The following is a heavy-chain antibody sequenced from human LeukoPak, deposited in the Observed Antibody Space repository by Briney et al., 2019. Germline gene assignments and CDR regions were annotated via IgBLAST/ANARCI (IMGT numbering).Heavy chain of an antibody. V-gene: IGHV4-4*09. CDR1: GGSICSYY. CDR2: IYTSGST. D-gene: IGHD3-16*01. Sequence: SETLSLTCSVSGGSICSYYCNWIRQPPGKGLEWIGYIYTSGSTNYNPSLKSRVTMSVDTSKNQVSLKLSSVTAADTAVYYCARWGAAFDMWGQGTMVTVSS. CDR3: ARWGAAFDM. J-gene: IGHJ3*02.